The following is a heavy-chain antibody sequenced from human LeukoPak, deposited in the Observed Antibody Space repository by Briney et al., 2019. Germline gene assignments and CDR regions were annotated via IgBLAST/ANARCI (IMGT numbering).Heavy chain of an antibody. CDR2: ISYDGSVE. V-gene: IGHV3-30*14. CDR1: GFTFSNYA. J-gene: IGHJ5*02. CDR3: VRDFGRA. D-gene: IGHD1-26*01. Sequence: GGSLRLSCAASGFTFSNYAMHWVRQAPGKGLEWVALISYDGSVEKNAASVKGRFTISRDNSKNTVYLQMNSLRGEDTAIYYCVRDFGRAWGQGTLVTVSS.